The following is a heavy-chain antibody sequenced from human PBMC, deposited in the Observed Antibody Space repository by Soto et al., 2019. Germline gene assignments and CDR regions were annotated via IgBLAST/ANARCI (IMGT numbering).Heavy chain of an antibody. CDR2: TYYRSKWFH. CDR1: GDSVSSDITS. CDR3: ARGNALDV. D-gene: IGHD3-10*01. J-gene: IGHJ3*01. Sequence: QGQLQQSGPGLVKPSQTLSLTCAISGDSVSSDITSWNWIRQSPSRGLEWLGRTYYRSKWFHDSAAYVKSRITINPDTSKNQFPLELNSMTPEDTAVYYCARGNALDVWGQGTVVTVSS. V-gene: IGHV6-1*01.